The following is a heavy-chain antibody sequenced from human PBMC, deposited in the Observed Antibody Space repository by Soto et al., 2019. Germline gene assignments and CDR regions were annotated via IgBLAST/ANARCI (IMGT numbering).Heavy chain of an antibody. CDR1: GGSISSYY. D-gene: IGHD3-10*01. Sequence: SETLSLTCTVSGGSISSYYWSWIRQPPGKGLEWIGYIYYSGSTNYNPSLKSRVTISVDTSKNQFSLKLSSVTAADTAVYYCARDGGHYYGSGTYLGTWGQGTMVTVYS. CDR3: ARDGGHYYGSGTYLGT. CDR2: IYYSGST. V-gene: IGHV4-59*01. J-gene: IGHJ5*02.